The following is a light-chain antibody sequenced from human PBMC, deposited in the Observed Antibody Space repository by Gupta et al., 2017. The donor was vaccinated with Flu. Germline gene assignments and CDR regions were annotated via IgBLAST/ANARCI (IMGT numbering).Light chain of an antibody. CDR2: ETD. CDR1: STEIEKNY. V-gene: IGLV1-51*02. J-gene: IGLJ3*02. Sequence: STEIEKNYVAWYQNLPETAPKLIIYETDEHPSGIPDRFSGSKSGTSATLGITGVQTGDEADYYCGTWYNRLSAWVFGGGTKLTVL. CDR3: GTWYNRLSAWV.